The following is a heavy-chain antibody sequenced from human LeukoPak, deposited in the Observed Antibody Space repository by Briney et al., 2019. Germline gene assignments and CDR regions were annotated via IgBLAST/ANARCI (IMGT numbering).Heavy chain of an antibody. J-gene: IGHJ3*02. CDR3: ARDPMIQGAFDI. Sequence: GASVKVTCKASGYTLTSYDINWVRQATGQGLEWMGWMNPNSGNTGYAQKFQGRVTITRNTSISTAYMELSSLRSEDTAVYYCARDPMIQGAFDIWGQGTMVTVSS. D-gene: IGHD3-22*01. CDR2: MNPNSGNT. V-gene: IGHV1-8*03. CDR1: GYTLTSYD.